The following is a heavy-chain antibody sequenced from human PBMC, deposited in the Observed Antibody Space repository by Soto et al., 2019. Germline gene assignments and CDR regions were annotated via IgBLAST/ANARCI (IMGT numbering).Heavy chain of an antibody. CDR1: GFTFSSYS. D-gene: IGHD3-22*01. CDR3: AKSSMIVVVTYFDY. CDR2: ISSSSSYI. J-gene: IGHJ4*02. Sequence: GGSLRLSCAASGFTFSSYSVNWVRQAPGKGLEWVSSISSSSSYIYYADSVKGRFTISRDNAKNSLCLQMNSLRAEDTAVYYCAKSSMIVVVTYFDYWGQGTLVTVSS. V-gene: IGHV3-21*04.